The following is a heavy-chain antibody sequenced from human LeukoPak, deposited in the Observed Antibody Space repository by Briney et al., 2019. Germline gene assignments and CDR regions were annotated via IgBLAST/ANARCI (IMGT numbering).Heavy chain of an antibody. D-gene: IGHD6-19*01. J-gene: IGHJ4*02. CDR3: ARDASVQWLGGAYFDY. CDR1: GYTFTGYY. Sequence: GASVKVSCKASGYTFTGYYMHWVRQAPGQGLEWMGWINPNSGGTNFAQKFQGRVTMTRDTSMSTAYMELNRLRSEDTAVYYCARDASVQWLGGAYFDYWGQGTLVTVSS. V-gene: IGHV1-2*02. CDR2: INPNSGGT.